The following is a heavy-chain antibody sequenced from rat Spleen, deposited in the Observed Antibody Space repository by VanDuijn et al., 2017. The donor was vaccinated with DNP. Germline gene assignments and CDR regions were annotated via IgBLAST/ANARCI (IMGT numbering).Heavy chain of an antibody. D-gene: IGHD1-12*02. Sequence: QVQLKESGPGLVQPSQTLSLTCTVSGFSLTNYGVSWVRQPPGKGLEWIAAISSGGSTYYNSALKSRLSISRDTSKSQVFLKLNSLQTEDTAIYFCTRETTQMVVGFFDYWGQGVMVTVSS. CDR3: TRETTQMVVGFFDY. J-gene: IGHJ2*01. V-gene: IGHV2S12*01. CDR2: ISSGGST. CDR1: GFSLTNYG.